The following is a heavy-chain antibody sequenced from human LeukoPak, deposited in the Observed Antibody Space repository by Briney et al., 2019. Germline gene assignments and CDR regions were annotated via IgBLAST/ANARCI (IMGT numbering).Heavy chain of an antibody. CDR2: ISGSGDNT. J-gene: IGHJ4*02. D-gene: IGHD5-24*01. V-gene: IGHV3-23*01. CDR3: ARDRRDGNNLAFHFDY. CDR1: GFTFSSYA. Sequence: GGSLRLSCAASGFTFSSYAMNWVRQAPGKGLEWVSAISGSGDNTYYANSVKGRFTISRDNSKNTLYLQMNSLRPDDTAVYYCARDRRDGNNLAFHFDYWGQGTLVTVSS.